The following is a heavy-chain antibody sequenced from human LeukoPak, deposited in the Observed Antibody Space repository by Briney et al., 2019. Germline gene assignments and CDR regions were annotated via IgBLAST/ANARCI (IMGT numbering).Heavy chain of an antibody. CDR2: ISGSGGST. CDR3: AKPGNVDTAMGYYYGMDV. CDR1: GFTFSSYA. V-gene: IGHV3-23*01. Sequence: PGGSLRLSCAASGFTFSSYAMSWVRQAPGEGLEWVSAISGSGGSTYYADSVKGRFTISRDNSKNTLYLQMNSLRAEDTAVYYCAKPGNVDTAMGYYYGMDVWGQGTTVTVSS. J-gene: IGHJ6*02. D-gene: IGHD5-18*01.